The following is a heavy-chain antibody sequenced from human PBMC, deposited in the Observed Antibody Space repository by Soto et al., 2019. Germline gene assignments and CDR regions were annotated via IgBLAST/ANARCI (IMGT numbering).Heavy chain of an antibody. CDR2: IIPIFGTA. V-gene: IGHV1-69*01. Sequence: QVQLVQSGAEVKKSGSSVKVSCKASGGTFSSYAISWVRQAPGQGLEWMGGIIPIFGTANYAQKFQDRVTITADESTRTAYMKLNNLSSEDTAVYYCARAADIAVVVAANPDWYFDLWGRGTLVTVSS. J-gene: IGHJ2*01. CDR3: ARAADIAVVVAANPDWYFDL. D-gene: IGHD2-15*01. CDR1: GGTFSSYA.